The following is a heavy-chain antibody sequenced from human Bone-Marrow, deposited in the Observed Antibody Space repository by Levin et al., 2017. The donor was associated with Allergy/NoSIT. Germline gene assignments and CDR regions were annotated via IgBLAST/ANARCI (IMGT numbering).Heavy chain of an antibody. D-gene: IGHD2-15*01. CDR3: ATRIVVVVAATRSSREGLPGDWFDP. J-gene: IGHJ5*02. Sequence: PPASVKVSCKVSGYTLTELSMHWVRQAPGKGLEWMGGFDPEDGETIYAQKFQGRVTMTEDTSTDTAYMELSSLRSEDTAVYYCATRIVVVVAATRSSREGLPGDWFDPWGQGTLVTVSS. V-gene: IGHV1-24*01. CDR1: GYTLTELS. CDR2: FDPEDGET.